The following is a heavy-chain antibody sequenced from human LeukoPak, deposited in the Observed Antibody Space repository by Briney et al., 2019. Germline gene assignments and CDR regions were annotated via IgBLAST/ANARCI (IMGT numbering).Heavy chain of an antibody. D-gene: IGHD3-22*01. J-gene: IGHJ6*02. CDR3: AGYDSSGYYPDYYYGMDV. CDR2: IWYDGSNK. CDR1: GFTFSSYG. V-gene: IGHV3-33*08. Sequence: PGRSLRLSCAASGFTFSSYGMHWVRQAPGKGLEWVAVIWYDGSNKYYADSVKGRFTISRDNSKNTLYLQMNSLRAEDTAVYYCAGYDSSGYYPDYYYGMDVWGQGTTVTVSS.